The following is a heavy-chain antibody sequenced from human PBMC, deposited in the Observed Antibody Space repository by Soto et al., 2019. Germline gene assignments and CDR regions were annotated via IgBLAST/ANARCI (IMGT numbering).Heavy chain of an antibody. D-gene: IGHD1-26*01. J-gene: IGHJ4*02. Sequence: QVQLVQSGAEMKQPGASVKLSCQASGYIFIHCFMHWVRQAPGQGLEWMGGINPSSGTTTYAQKFQGRVTVTRDTSTSTVYMELSSLGSGDTAMYYCARSLGETTSLFDYWGRGSLVTVSA. CDR3: ARSLGETTSLFDY. V-gene: IGHV1-46*01. CDR2: INPSSGTT. CDR1: GYIFIHCF.